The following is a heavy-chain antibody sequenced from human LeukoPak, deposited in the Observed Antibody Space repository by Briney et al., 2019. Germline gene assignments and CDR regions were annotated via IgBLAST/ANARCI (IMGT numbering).Heavy chain of an antibody. D-gene: IGHD3-10*01. V-gene: IGHV1-8*01. CDR3: ARDKGSTMARGVIAYNWFDP. J-gene: IGHJ5*02. CDR2: MNPNSGNT. Sequence: ASVKVSCKASGYTFTSYDINWVRQATGQGLEWMGWMNPNSGNTGYARKFQGRVTMTRNTSISTAYMELSSLRSEDTAVYYCARDKGSTMARGVIAYNWFDPWGQGTLVTVSS. CDR1: GYTFTSYD.